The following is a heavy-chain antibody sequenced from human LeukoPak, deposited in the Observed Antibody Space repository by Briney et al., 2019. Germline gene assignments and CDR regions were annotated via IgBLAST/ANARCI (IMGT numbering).Heavy chain of an antibody. J-gene: IGHJ4*02. CDR3: ARAYCGGDCYQRSDFDY. Sequence: ASVKVSCKSSGYTFTGYYIHWVRQAPGQGLEWMGWINPNSGGTKYVQKFQGRVTMTRDTSISTAYMELSRLRSDDTAVYYCARAYCGGDCYQRSDFDYWGQGTLVTVSS. CDR2: INPNSGGT. V-gene: IGHV1-2*02. D-gene: IGHD2-21*02. CDR1: GYTFTGYY.